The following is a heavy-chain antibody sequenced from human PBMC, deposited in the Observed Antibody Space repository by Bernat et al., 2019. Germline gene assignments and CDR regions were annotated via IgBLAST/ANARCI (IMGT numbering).Heavy chain of an antibody. D-gene: IGHD6-19*01. CDR3: TTAYSSGWKSDFDY. Sequence: EVQVVESGGGLVKPGGSLRLSCAASGFTFSNAWMSWVRQAPGKGLEWVGRIKTKTDGGTTDYAAPVKGRFTISRDDSKNTLYLQMNSLKTEDTAVYYCTTAYSSGWKSDFDYWGQGTLVTVSS. V-gene: IGHV3-15*01. CDR1: GFTFSNAW. CDR2: IKTKTDGGTT. J-gene: IGHJ4*02.